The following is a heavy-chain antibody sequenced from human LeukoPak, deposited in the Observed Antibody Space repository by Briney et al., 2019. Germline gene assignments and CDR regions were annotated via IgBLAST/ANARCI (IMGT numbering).Heavy chain of an antibody. CDR1: GFTFSSYA. Sequence: GGSLRLSCAGSGFTFSSYAMSWVRQAPGKGLEWVSSINGDGSTTRYADSVKGRFTVSRDNTKNTLYLQMNSLRAEDTAVYYCARDPRNLGLDPWGQGTLVTVSS. D-gene: IGHD7-27*01. V-gene: IGHV3-74*01. CDR2: INGDGSTT. CDR3: ARDPRNLGLDP. J-gene: IGHJ5*02.